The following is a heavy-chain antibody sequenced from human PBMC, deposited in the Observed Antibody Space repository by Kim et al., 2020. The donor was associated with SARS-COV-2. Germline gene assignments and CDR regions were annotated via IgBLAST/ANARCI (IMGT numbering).Heavy chain of an antibody. D-gene: IGHD3-22*01. CDR3: TTGPFITNY. V-gene: IGHV3-15*01. J-gene: IGHJ4*02. CDR2: IKSKIDGGTT. CDR1: GFSFSNAW. Sequence: GGSLRLSCGASGFSFSNAWMNWVRQAPGKGLEWVGRIKSKIDGGTTDYAAPVKGRFTISRDDSKNTVYLQMQSLKTEDTAVYHCTTGPFITNYWGQGTLVTVSS.